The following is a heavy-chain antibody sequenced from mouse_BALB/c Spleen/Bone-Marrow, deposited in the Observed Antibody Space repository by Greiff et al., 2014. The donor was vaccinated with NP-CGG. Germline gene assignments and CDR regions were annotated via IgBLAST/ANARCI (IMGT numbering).Heavy chain of an antibody. Sequence: EVMLVESGGGLVKPGGSLKLSCAASGFAFSSYDMSWVRQTPEKRLEWVATISSGGSYTYYPDSVKGRFTISRDNARNTLYLQMSSLRSEDTALYYCARHRAAYYGNLYAMDYWGQGTSVTVSS. CDR1: GFAFSSYD. V-gene: IGHV5-9*02. CDR2: ISSGGSYT. J-gene: IGHJ4*01. CDR3: ARHRAAYYGNLYAMDY. D-gene: IGHD2-10*01.